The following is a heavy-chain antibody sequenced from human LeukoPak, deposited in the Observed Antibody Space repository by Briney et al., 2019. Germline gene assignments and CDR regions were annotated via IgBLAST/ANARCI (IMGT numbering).Heavy chain of an antibody. V-gene: IGHV4-59*01. J-gene: IGHJ4*02. Sequence: PSETLSLTCTVSGGSISSYYWSWIRQPPGKGLEWMGYIYYSGSTNYNPSLKSRGTISVDTSKNQVSLKLSSVTAADSAGYYCARDSSGWSLDYWGQGTLVTVSS. CDR1: GGSISSYY. CDR3: ARDSSGWSLDY. D-gene: IGHD6-19*01. CDR2: IYYSGST.